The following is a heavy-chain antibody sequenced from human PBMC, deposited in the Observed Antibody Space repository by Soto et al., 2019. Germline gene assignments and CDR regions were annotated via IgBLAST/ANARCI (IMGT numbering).Heavy chain of an antibody. J-gene: IGHJ6*02. CDR3: ARAGAFRGSYYYYEGLDV. CDR2: INPDSGDT. CDR1: VYTFTCYY. D-gene: IGHD1-1*01. Sequence: XSVKDSCTASVYTFTCYYSHLVRQAPGQALEWMGWINPDSGDTEFAQRFQGRVTMTRDTSISTAYMELDRLRPDDTAVYYCARAGAFRGSYYYYEGLDVWGQGTTVTVSS. V-gene: IGHV1-2*02.